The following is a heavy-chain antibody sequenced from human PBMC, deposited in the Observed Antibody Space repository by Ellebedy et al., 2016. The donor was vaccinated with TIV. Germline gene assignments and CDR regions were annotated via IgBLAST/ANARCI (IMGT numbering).Heavy chain of an antibody. CDR1: GFIFRNYW. V-gene: IGHV3-66*01. CDR2: IYSGGST. J-gene: IGHJ4*02. CDR3: ARIVGDQDS. D-gene: IGHD1-26*01. Sequence: GGSLRLSCTASGFIFRNYWMSWVRQAPGKGLEWVSVIYSGGSTYYADSVKGRFIVSGDSSKNTVYLQLNYLRVEDTAVYYCARIVGDQDSWGQGTLVRVST.